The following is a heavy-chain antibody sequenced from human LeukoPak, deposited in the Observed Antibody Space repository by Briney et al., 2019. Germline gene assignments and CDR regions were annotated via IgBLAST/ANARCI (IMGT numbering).Heavy chain of an antibody. Sequence: ASVKVSCKASGYTFTGHYMHWVRQAPGQGLEWMGWINPSSGGTNNAQKFQGRVTMTRDTSISTAYMELSRLTSDDTAVYYCARVKTSRGYRHAISDAFDIWGQGTMVTVSS. CDR2: INPSSGGT. V-gene: IGHV1-2*02. D-gene: IGHD5-18*01. CDR1: GYTFTGHY. CDR3: ARVKTSRGYRHAISDAFDI. J-gene: IGHJ3*02.